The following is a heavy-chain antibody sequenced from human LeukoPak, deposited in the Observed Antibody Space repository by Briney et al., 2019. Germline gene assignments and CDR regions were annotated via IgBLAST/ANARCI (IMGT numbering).Heavy chain of an antibody. V-gene: IGHV4-34*01. CDR1: GGSFSGYY. D-gene: IGHD3-10*01. J-gene: IGHJ4*02. CDR3: ARLRRGSWGGHRQNYFDY. Sequence: TSETLSLTCAVYGGSFSGYYWSWIRQPPGKGLEWIGEINHSGSTNYNPSLKSRVTISVDTSKNQFSLKLSSVTAADTAVYYCARLRRGSWGGHRQNYFDYWGQGTLVTVSS. CDR2: INHSGST.